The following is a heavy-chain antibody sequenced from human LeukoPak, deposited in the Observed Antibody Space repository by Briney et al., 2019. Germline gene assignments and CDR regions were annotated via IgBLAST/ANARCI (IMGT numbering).Heavy chain of an antibody. CDR3: ARVSWFPGTSYYYMDV. J-gene: IGHJ6*03. D-gene: IGHD1-1*01. CDR1: GGSISSYY. V-gene: IGHV4-59*01. Sequence: SETLSLTCTVSGGSISSYYWSWIRQPPGKGLELIGYIYYSGTTNYNPSLKSRVTISVDTSDNQFSLKLSSVTAADTAVYYCARVSWFPGTSYYYMDVWGKGTTVTVSS. CDR2: IYYSGTT.